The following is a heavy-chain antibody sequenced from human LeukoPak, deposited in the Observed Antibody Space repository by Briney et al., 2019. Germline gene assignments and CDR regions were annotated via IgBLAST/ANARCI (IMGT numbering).Heavy chain of an antibody. V-gene: IGHV3-48*04. CDR2: ISSSSSTI. CDR1: GFTFSSYS. J-gene: IGHJ3*02. Sequence: GGSLRLSCAASGFTFSSYSMNWVRQAPGKGLEWVSYISSSSSTIYYADSVKGRFTISRDNAKNSLYLQMNSLRAEDTAVYYCARDFHIVVVPAAKGHAFDIWGQGTMVTVSS. CDR3: ARDFHIVVVPAAKGHAFDI. D-gene: IGHD2-2*01.